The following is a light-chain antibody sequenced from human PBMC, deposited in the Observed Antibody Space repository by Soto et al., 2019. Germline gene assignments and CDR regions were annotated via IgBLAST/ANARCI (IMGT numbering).Light chain of an antibody. CDR2: SVS. CDR1: SSDVGGHNY. Sequence: LTQPRSVSGSPGQSVTISCTGTSSDVGGHNYVSWYQQYPGKAPKLLLSSVSKRPSGVPDRFSGSKSGNTASLTISGLQAEDEADYYCCSYAGSYTYVFGTGTKV. J-gene: IGLJ1*01. V-gene: IGLV2-11*01. CDR3: CSYAGSYTYV.